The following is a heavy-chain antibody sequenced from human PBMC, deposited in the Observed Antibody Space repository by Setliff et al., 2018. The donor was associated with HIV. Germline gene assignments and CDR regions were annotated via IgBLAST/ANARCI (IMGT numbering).Heavy chain of an antibody. J-gene: IGHJ4*02. Sequence: SETLSLTCTVSGGSISSSSHYWGWIRQPPGKGLEWIGSIYESGITYYNPSLKSRVTIFVDTSKNQFSLKLSFVTAADTAVYYCARWGGPGRQLVPFDYWGQGTLVTVSS. CDR1: GGSISSSSHY. D-gene: IGHD6-13*01. CDR2: IYESGIT. CDR3: ARWGGPGRQLVPFDY. V-gene: IGHV4-39*01.